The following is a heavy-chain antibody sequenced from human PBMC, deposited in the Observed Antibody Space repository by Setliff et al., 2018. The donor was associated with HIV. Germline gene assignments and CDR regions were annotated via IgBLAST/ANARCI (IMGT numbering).Heavy chain of an antibody. CDR3: ARNNPVLSQTFGADGLDV. CDR1: GGSITSYY. CDR2: IFDSGTT. J-gene: IGHJ6*02. D-gene: IGHD3-3*01. V-gene: IGHV4-4*09. Sequence: SETLSLTCTVSGGSITSYYWNWIRQSPGKGLEWIGYIFDSGTTKYNPSVTSRVTISVDASKNQFFLQLISVTAADTAVYYCARNNPVLSQTFGADGLDVWGQGTTVTVSS.